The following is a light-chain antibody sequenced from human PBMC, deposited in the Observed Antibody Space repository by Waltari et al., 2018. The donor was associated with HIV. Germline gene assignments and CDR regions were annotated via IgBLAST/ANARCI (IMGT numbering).Light chain of an antibody. V-gene: IGKV3-20*01. CDR3: QLYGSSPPIT. CDR2: GAS. J-gene: IGKJ5*01. CDR1: QSVSSSY. Sequence: EIVLTQSPGTLSLSPGERVTLSCRASQSVSSSYLAWYPQKPGQAPRLLIFGASSRATGVPDRFSGSGSGTDFTLTISRLEPEDFAVYCCQLYGSSPPITFGQGTRLEIK.